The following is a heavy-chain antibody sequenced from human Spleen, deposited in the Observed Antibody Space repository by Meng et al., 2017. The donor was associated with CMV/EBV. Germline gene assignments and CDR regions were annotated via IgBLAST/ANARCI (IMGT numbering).Heavy chain of an antibody. CDR2: INHSGST. V-gene: IGHV4-34*01. D-gene: IGHD3-10*01. CDR1: GGSFSGYY. CDR3: ARGRKYYYGSGSYYRGHYYYGMDV. Sequence: SETLSLTCAVYGGSFSGYYWSWIRQPPGKGLEWIGEINHSGSTNYNPSLKSRVTISVDTSKNQFSLKLSSVTAADTAVYYCARGRKYYYGSGSYYRGHYYYGMDVWGQGTTVTVS. J-gene: IGHJ6*02.